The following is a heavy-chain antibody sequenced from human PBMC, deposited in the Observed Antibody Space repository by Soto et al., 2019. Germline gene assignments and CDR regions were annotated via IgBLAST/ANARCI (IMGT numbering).Heavy chain of an antibody. D-gene: IGHD3-16*01. CDR3: ARVGGIMITF. J-gene: IGHJ4*02. V-gene: IGHV3-74*01. Sequence: EVQLVESGGGLVQPGESLRLSCAASGFTFSNYWIHWVRQAPGKGLVWVSRISSDGSSTSYADSVRGRFTISSDNARNTVYLQMNSLRAEDTAVYYCARVGGIMITFGGQGTLVTVSS. CDR2: ISSDGSST. CDR1: GFTFSNYW.